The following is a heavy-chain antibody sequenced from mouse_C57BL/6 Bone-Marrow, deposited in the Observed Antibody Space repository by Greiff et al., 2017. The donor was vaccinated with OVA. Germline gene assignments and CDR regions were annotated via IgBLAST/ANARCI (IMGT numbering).Heavy chain of an antibody. Sequence: VHVKQSGAELVRPGASVKLSCTASGFNIKDDYMHWVKQRPEQGLEWIGWIDPENGDTEYASKFQGKATITADTSSNTAYLQLSSLTSEDTAVYYCTTAGLLAPYFDYWGQGTTLTVSS. V-gene: IGHV14-4*01. CDR2: IDPENGDT. CDR3: TTAGLLAPYFDY. CDR1: GFNIKDDY. D-gene: IGHD2-1*01. J-gene: IGHJ2*01.